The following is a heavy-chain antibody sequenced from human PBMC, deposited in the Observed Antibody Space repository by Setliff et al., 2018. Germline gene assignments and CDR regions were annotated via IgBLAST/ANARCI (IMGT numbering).Heavy chain of an antibody. CDR2: IKQDGREK. J-gene: IGHJ6*04. CDR3: ARAKMEESGKAQAGMDV. CDR1: GFTFSSYW. D-gene: IGHD6-13*01. V-gene: IGHV3-7*01. Sequence: LSLSCAASGFTFSSYWMSWVRQAPGKGLEWVANIKQDGREKYYVGSVKGRFTISRDNAKNTLHLQMDSVRAEDTAVYYCARAKMEESGKAQAGMDVWGKGTTVTVSS.